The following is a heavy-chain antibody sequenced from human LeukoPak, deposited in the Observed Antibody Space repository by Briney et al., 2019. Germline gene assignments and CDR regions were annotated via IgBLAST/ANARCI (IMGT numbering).Heavy chain of an antibody. CDR3: ARDSFYYDSSGLH. CDR1: GYTFTSYG. D-gene: IGHD3-22*01. Sequence: ASVKVSCKXSGYTFTSYGISWVRQAPGQGLEWMGWISAYSGNTNYAQKLQGRVTMTTDTSTSTAYMELRSLRSDDTAVYYCARDSFYYDSSGLHWGQGTLVTVSS. V-gene: IGHV1-18*01. CDR2: ISAYSGNT. J-gene: IGHJ4*02.